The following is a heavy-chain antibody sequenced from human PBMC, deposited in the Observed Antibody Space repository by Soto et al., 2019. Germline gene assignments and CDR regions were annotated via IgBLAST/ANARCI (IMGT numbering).Heavy chain of an antibody. J-gene: IGHJ4*02. D-gene: IGHD5-12*01. CDR1: GYTFTGYY. CDR3: ARDLRGYMWYSGYDGLGYFDY. CDR2: INPNSGST. V-gene: IGHV1-2*04. Sequence: ASVKVSCKASGYTFTGYYMHWVRQAPGQGLEWMGWINPNSGSTNYAQKFQGWVTMTRDTSISTAYMELSRLRSDDTAVYYCARDLRGYMWYSGYDGLGYFDYWGQGTLVTV.